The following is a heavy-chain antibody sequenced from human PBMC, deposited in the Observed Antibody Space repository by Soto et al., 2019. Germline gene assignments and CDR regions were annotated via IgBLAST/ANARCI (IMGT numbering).Heavy chain of an antibody. V-gene: IGHV4-59*01. Sequence: SETLSLTCTVSGGSISSYYWSWIRQPPGKGLEWVGYIYYRGSTNYNPSLKSQVTISVDTSKNQFSLNLRAVTAADTAGNYCGRALIGYYDSSGYYTNWFDPWGQGTLVTVSS. CDR3: GRALIGYYDSSGYYTNWFDP. D-gene: IGHD3-22*01. CDR2: IYYRGST. CDR1: GGSISSYY. J-gene: IGHJ5*02.